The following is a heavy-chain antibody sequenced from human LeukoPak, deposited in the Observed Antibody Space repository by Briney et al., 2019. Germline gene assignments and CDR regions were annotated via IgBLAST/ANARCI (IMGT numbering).Heavy chain of an antibody. V-gene: IGHV1-69*05. Sequence: SVKLSCNASGGTFTSYAISWVRQAPGQGLEWMGGIIPIFGTANCAQKFQGRVTLTTVTSTSADYMELRSLRSDDTAVYYCVRDGFCSSASCYDKGGFDFWGQGTLVTVSS. J-gene: IGHJ4*02. CDR3: VRDGFCSSASCYDKGGFDF. CDR2: IIPIFGTA. D-gene: IGHD2-2*01. CDR1: GGTFTSYA.